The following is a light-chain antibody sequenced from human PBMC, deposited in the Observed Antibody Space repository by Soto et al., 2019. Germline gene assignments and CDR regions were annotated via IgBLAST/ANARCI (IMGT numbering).Light chain of an antibody. Sequence: QSALNQPASVSGSPGQSITISCTGTSSDVGGYNYVSWYQQHPGKAPKLMIYDVSNRPSGVSNRFSGSKSGNTASLTISGLQAEDEADYYCSSYTSSSTPVFGTGTKLTVL. V-gene: IGLV2-14*01. CDR3: SSYTSSSTPV. CDR2: DVS. J-gene: IGLJ1*01. CDR1: SSDVGGYNY.